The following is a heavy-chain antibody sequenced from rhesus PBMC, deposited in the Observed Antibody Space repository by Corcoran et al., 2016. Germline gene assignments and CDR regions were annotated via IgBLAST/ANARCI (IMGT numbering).Heavy chain of an antibody. V-gene: IGHV1S2*01. CDR3: ARKGFDY. CDR2: TNPYNGNT. J-gene: IGHJ4*01. Sequence: QVQLVQSGAEVKKPGSSVKVSCKASGYTFTDYYMHWVRQAPRQGREWIGWTNPYNGNTKYAQNFQGRVTMTRDTSTSTAYMELSSLRSEDTAVYYCARKGFDYWGQGVLVTVSS. CDR1: GYTFTDYY.